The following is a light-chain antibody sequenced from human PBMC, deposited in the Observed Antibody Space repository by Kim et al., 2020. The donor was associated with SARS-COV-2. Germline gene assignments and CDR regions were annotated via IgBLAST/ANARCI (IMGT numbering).Light chain of an antibody. CDR2: GTS. V-gene: IGKV3D-11*01. CDR1: QGIATN. Sequence: EIVLTQSPASLSLSPGENATLSCKASQGIATNLGWYQQKPGQAPRLIIYGTSLRATGVPARFSGSGPGSDLRLTISSLEPEDSAVYYCQQRYNWPITFGQGTRLEIK. CDR3: QQRYNWPIT. J-gene: IGKJ5*01.